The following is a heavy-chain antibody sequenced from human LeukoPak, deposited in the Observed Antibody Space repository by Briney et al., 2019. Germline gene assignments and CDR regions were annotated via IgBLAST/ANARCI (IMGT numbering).Heavy chain of an antibody. Sequence: PGGSLRLSCAASGFTFSSSAMSWVRQAPGKGLEWVSTISGSGDRTYYADSVKGRFTISRGNSKNTLFLHMNSLRAEDTAVYSCAKGYYGSGSYYNYYFDYWGQGTLVTVSS. CDR3: AKGYYGSGSYYNYYFDY. J-gene: IGHJ4*02. CDR1: GFTFSSSA. CDR2: ISGSGDRT. D-gene: IGHD3-10*01. V-gene: IGHV3-23*01.